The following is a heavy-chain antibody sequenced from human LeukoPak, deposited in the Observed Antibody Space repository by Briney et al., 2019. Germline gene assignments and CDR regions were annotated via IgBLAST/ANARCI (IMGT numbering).Heavy chain of an antibody. CDR3: ARHKGGSSQFDY. V-gene: IGHV4-39*01. D-gene: IGHD2-15*01. CDR2: IYYGGST. Sequence: PSETLSLTCTVSGGSISSSSYYWGWIRQPPGKGLEWIGSIYYGGSTYYNPSLKSRVTISVDTSKNQFSLKLSSVTAADTAVYYCARHKGGSSQFDYWGQGTLVTVSS. J-gene: IGHJ4*02. CDR1: GGSISSSSYY.